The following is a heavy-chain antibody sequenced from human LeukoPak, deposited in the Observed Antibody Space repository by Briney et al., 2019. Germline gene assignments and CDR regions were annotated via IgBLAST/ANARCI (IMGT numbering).Heavy chain of an antibody. J-gene: IGHJ4*02. CDR2: FDPEDGET. Sequence: ASVKVSCKVSGYTLTELSMHWVRQTPGKGLEWMGGFDPEDGETIYAQKFQGRVTMTEDTSTGTAYMELSSLRSEDTAVYYCATGGSSWYLDYFDYWGQGTLVTVSS. CDR3: ATGGSSWYLDYFDY. V-gene: IGHV1-24*01. D-gene: IGHD6-13*01. CDR1: GYTLTELS.